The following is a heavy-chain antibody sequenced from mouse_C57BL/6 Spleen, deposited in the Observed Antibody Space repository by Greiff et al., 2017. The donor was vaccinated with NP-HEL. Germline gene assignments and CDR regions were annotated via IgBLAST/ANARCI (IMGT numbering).Heavy chain of an antibody. J-gene: IGHJ2*01. Sequence: EVQLQQSGPELVKPGASVKISCKASGYTFTDYYMNWVKQSHGKSLEWIGDINPNNGGTSYNQKFKGKATLTVDKSSSTAYMELRSLTSEDSAVYYCARREDYDVWYFDYWGQGTTLTVSS. V-gene: IGHV1-26*01. D-gene: IGHD2-4*01. CDR3: ARREDYDVWYFDY. CDR2: INPNNGGT. CDR1: GYTFTDYY.